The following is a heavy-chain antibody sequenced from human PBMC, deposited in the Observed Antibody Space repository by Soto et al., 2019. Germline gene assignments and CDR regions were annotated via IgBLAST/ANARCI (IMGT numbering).Heavy chain of an antibody. CDR3: ARGYYDSNGQSNTFDI. Sequence: SETLSLTCTVSCASISSSYWSWIRQSPGKGLEWIGYVHYSGSTKYYPSLKSRVTISVDTSKNQISLKLSSVTDADAAMYYCARGYYDSNGQSNTFDIWGQGTMVTVSS. D-gene: IGHD3-22*01. V-gene: IGHV4-59*01. CDR1: CASISSSY. CDR2: VHYSGST. J-gene: IGHJ3*02.